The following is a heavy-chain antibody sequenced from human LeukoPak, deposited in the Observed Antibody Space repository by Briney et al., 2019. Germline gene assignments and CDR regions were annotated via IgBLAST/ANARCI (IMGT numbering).Heavy chain of an antibody. CDR3: ARGIVPAAMSVGQMDV. D-gene: IGHD2-2*01. CDR2: INHSGST. CDR1: GDSISTSSYY. V-gene: IGHV4-39*07. J-gene: IGHJ6*04. Sequence: SETLSLTCSVSGDSISTSSYYWGWIRQPPGKGLEWIGEINHSGSTNYSPSLKSRVTISVDTSKNQFSLKLSSVTAADTAVYYCARGIVPAAMSVGQMDVWGKGTTVTISS.